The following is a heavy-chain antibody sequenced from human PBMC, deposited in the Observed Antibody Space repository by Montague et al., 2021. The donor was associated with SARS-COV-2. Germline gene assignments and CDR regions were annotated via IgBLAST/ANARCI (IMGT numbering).Heavy chain of an antibody. D-gene: IGHD6-13*01. V-gene: IGHV4-39*01. Sequence: SETLSLTCSVSGGSITDRTYYWGCIRQSPGKGLEWIGPINYSGTTXYNPSLKSRVTISLDTAKNQFSLKMTSVTAADTAVYYCARHWGIAAAGNWGQGTLVTVSS. CDR3: ARHWGIAAAGN. CDR1: GGSITDRTYY. J-gene: IGHJ4*02. CDR2: INYSGTT.